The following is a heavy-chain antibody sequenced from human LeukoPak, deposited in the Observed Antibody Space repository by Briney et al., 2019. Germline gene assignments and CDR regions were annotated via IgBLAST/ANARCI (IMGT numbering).Heavy chain of an antibody. CDR2: ISWDGGST. D-gene: IGHD3-10*01. V-gene: IGHV3-43*01. CDR3: AKDHDPITMVRGATFDY. J-gene: IGHJ4*02. Sequence: GGSLRLSCAASGFTFDDYTMHWVRQAPGKGLEWVSLISWDGGSTYYADSVKGRFTISRDNSKNSLYLQMNSLRTEDTALYYCAKDHDPITMVRGATFDYWGQGTLVTVSS. CDR1: GFTFDDYT.